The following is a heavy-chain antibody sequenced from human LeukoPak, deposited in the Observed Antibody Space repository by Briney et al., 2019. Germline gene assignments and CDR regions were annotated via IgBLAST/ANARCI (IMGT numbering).Heavy chain of an antibody. D-gene: IGHD3-16*01. CDR2: ISSSSSYI. Sequence: GGSLRLSCAASGFTFSSYSMNWVRQAPGKGLEWVSSISSSSSYIYYADSVKGRFTISRDNAKNSLYLQMNSLRAEDTAVYYCARVVLPLTSKSYYYYYMDVWGKGTTVTVSS. V-gene: IGHV3-21*01. J-gene: IGHJ6*03. CDR1: GFTFSSYS. CDR3: ARVVLPLTSKSYYYYYMDV.